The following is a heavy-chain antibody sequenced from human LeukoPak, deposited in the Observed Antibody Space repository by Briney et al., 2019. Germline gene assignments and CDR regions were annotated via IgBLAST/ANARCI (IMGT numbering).Heavy chain of an antibody. V-gene: IGHV3-30*04. D-gene: IGHD5-24*01. CDR2: ISYDGSNN. J-gene: IGHJ4*02. CDR1: GFTFSSYA. Sequence: GGSLRLSCAASGFTFSSYAMHWVRQAPGKGLEWVAVISYDGSNNYYADSVKGRFTMSRDNSKNTLYLQMNSLRAEDTAVYYCAKNGDSERWLQPKFVTHWGQGTLVTASS. CDR3: AKNGDSERWLQPKFVTH.